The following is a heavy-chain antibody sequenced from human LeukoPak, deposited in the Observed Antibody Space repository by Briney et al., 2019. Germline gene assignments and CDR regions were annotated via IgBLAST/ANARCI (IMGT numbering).Heavy chain of an antibody. Sequence: GASVKVSCKASGYTFTSYDINWARQATGQGLEWMGWMNPNSGNTGYAQKFQGRVTTTRNTSISTAYMELSSLRSEDTAVYYCARVGQQLDYYYYYMDVWGKGTTVTVSS. V-gene: IGHV1-8*01. CDR1: GYTFTSYD. CDR3: ARVGQQLDYYYYYMDV. CDR2: MNPNSGNT. J-gene: IGHJ6*03. D-gene: IGHD6-13*01.